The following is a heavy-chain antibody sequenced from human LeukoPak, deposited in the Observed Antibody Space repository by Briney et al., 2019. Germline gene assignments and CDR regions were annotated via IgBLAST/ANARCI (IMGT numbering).Heavy chain of an antibody. D-gene: IGHD4-17*01. CDR2: IYYSGST. CDR1: GGSISSYY. J-gene: IGHJ6*03. Sequence: SETLSLTCTVSGGSISSYYWGWIRQPPGKGLEWIGSIYYSGSTYYNPSLKSRVTISVDTSKNQFSLKLSSVTAADTAVYYCARAYGDYDYYYYYMDVWGKGTTVTISS. CDR3: ARAYGDYDYYYYYMDV. V-gene: IGHV4-39*01.